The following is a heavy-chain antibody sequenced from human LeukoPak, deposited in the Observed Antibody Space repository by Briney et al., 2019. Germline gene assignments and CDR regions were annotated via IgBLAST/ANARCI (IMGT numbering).Heavy chain of an antibody. Sequence: SETLSLTCTVSGDSFTNTDFFWGWIRQPPGKGLEWIANIDDSGRINSNPSLSSRVTMSRDPSKNQFSLKVTSVTAADTAVYYCARLDGSLAHISGSYPDFWGQGILVTVSS. CDR1: GDSFTNTDFF. CDR2: IDDSGRI. D-gene: IGHD3-10*01. J-gene: IGHJ4*02. V-gene: IGHV4-39*01. CDR3: ARLDGSLAHISGSYPDF.